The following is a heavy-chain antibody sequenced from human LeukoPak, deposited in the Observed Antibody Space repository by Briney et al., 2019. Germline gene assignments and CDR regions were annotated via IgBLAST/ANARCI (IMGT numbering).Heavy chain of an antibody. D-gene: IGHD6-13*01. CDR1: GFTFSSYA. CDR3: ARDDREGQAAAGTGPGPFDY. J-gene: IGHJ4*02. V-gene: IGHV3-23*01. Sequence: GGSVRLSCAASGFTFSSYAMSWVRQAPGKGLEWVSAISSSGGSTYYADSVKGRFTISRDNSKNTLYLQMNSLRAEDTAVYYCARDDREGQAAAGTGPGPFDYWGQGTLVTVSS. CDR2: ISSSGGST.